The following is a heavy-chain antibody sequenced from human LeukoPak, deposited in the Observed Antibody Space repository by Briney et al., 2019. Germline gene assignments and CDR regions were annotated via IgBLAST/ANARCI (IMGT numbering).Heavy chain of an antibody. CDR2: ISCDGTNK. CDR1: GFTFSSYA. Sequence: GRSLRLSCAASGFTFSSYAMHWVRQAPGKGLEWVAIISCDGTNKYYADSVKGRFTISRDNSKNTLYLQMNSLRAEDTAVYYCAKDRLTVAPNYHGLDVWGQGTTVTVSS. V-gene: IGHV3-30*04. CDR3: AKDRLTVAPNYHGLDV. J-gene: IGHJ6*02. D-gene: IGHD2-21*02.